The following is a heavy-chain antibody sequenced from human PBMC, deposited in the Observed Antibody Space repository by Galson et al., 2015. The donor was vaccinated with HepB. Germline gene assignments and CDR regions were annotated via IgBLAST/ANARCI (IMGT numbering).Heavy chain of an antibody. D-gene: IGHD2-15*01. CDR2: IIPIFGTA. V-gene: IGHV1-69*13. J-gene: IGHJ4*02. Sequence: SVKVSCKASGGTFSSYAISWVRQAPGQGLEWMGGIIPIFGTANYAQKFQGRVTITADESTSTAYMELSSLRSEDTAVYYCARAVFYQRVAGPAYYFDYWGQGTLVTVSS. CDR3: ARAVFYQRVAGPAYYFDY. CDR1: GGTFSSYA.